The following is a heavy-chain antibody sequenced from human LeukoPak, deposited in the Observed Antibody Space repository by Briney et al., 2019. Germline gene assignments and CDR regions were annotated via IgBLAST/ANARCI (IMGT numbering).Heavy chain of an antibody. CDR1: GGSISSGGYY. V-gene: IGHV4-30-2*01. D-gene: IGHD2-21*01. J-gene: IGHJ4*02. CDR2: IYHSGST. CDR3: AREENCGGDCPMGD. Sequence: SETLSLTCTVSGGSISSGGYYWSWIRQPPGKGLEWIGYIYHSGSTYYNPSLKSRVTISVDRSKNQFFLKLSSVTAADTAVYYCAREENCGGDCPMGDWGQGTLVTVSS.